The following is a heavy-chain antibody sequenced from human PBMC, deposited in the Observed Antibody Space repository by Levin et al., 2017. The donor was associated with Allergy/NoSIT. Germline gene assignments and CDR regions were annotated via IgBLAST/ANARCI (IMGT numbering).Heavy chain of an antibody. J-gene: IGHJ4*02. CDR1: GFTFDDYA. CDR2: ISWNSGSI. Sequence: LSLTCAASGFTFDDYAMHWVRQAPGKGLEWVSGISWNSGSIGYADSVKGRFTISRDNAKNSLYLQMNSLRAEDTALYYCAKDYYYGSGSYPYYFDYWGQGTLVTVSS. D-gene: IGHD3-10*01. CDR3: AKDYYYGSGSYPYYFDY. V-gene: IGHV3-9*01.